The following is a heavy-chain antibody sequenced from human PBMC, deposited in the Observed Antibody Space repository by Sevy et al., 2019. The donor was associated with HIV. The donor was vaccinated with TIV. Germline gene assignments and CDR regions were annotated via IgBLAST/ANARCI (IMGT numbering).Heavy chain of an antibody. CDR1: GFSFRNYD. V-gene: IGHV3-30*18. CDR2: VSFDGDST. J-gene: IGHJ6*02. Sequence: GGSLRLSCAASGFSFRNYDMHWVRQAPGKGLEWLALVSFDGDSTYSAHSVKGRFTSSRDNSKNTLYLQMNSLRVEDTAIYYCAKRGGHDTSGYVSYYYYGMDVWGQGTTVTVSS. D-gene: IGHD2-2*01. CDR3: AKRGGHDTSGYVSYYYYGMDV.